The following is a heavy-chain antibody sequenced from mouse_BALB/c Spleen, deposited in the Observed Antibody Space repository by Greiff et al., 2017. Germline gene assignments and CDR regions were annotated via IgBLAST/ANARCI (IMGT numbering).Heavy chain of an antibody. V-gene: IGHV7-1*02. J-gene: IGHJ1*01. Sequence: EVQGVESGGGLVQPGGSLRLSCATSGFTFSDFYMEWVRQPPGKRLEWIAASRNKANDYTTEYSASVKGRFIVSRDTSQSILYLQMNALRAEDTAIYYCARFTVVGRYFDVWGAGTTVTVSS. CDR2: SRNKANDYTT. CDR1: GFTFSDFY. D-gene: IGHD1-1*01. CDR3: ARFTVVGRYFDV.